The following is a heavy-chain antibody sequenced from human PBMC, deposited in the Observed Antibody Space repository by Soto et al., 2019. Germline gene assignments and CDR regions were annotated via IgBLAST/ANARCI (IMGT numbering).Heavy chain of an antibody. CDR1: GYTFTSYG. J-gene: IGHJ4*02. D-gene: IGHD3-3*01. CDR3: ARYYFWSGYPSEILFDY. Sequence: QVQLVQSGAEVKKPGASVKVSCKASGYTFTSYGISWVRQAPGQGLEWMGWISAYNGNTNYAQKLQGRVTMTTDTSTSTDDIELRSLRYDDTAVYYCARYYFWSGYPSEILFDYWGQGTLVTVSS. CDR2: ISAYNGNT. V-gene: IGHV1-18*01.